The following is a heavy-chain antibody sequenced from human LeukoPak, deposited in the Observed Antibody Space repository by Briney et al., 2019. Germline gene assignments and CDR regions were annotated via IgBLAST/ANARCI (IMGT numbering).Heavy chain of an antibody. CDR3: TRQSGTVTPIDY. D-gene: IGHD4-17*01. Sequence: PSETLSLTCAVSSGSLSGYSWGWLRRPPGKGLEWVGEISHSGITNYNASLKGRVTISLKKSEIQFSLMLSSVTAADTAVYYCTRQSGTVTPIDYWSQGTLVTVSS. CDR2: ISHSGIT. J-gene: IGHJ4*02. V-gene: IGHV4-34*01. CDR1: SGSLSGYS.